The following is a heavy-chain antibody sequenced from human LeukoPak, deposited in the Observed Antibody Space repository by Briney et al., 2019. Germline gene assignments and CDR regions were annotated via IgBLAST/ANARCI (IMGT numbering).Heavy chain of an antibody. CDR3: ARYCTFRTCSGTKFDS. CDR2: ISPSGDIT. J-gene: IGHJ4*02. V-gene: IGHV3-23*01. Sequence: GGSLRLSCAASGFTFSDHGMNWVRQAPGKGLEWVSGISPSGDITYYADSVKGRFTISRDNSKNTLYLEMNSLRAEDTALYYCARYCTFRTCSGTKFDSWGPGTLVTVSS. CDR1: GFTFSDHG. D-gene: IGHD1-1*01.